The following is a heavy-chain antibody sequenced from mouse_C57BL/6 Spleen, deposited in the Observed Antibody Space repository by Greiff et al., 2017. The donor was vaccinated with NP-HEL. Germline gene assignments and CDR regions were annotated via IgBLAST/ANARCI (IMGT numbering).Heavy chain of an antibody. CDR2: ISDGGSYT. J-gene: IGHJ2*01. D-gene: IGHD2-2*01. CDR3: ARERGYVDY. Sequence: EVKLMESGGGLVKPGGSLKLSCAASGFTFSSYAMSWVRQTPEKRLEWVATISDGGSYTYYPDNVKGRFTISRDNAKNNLYLQMSHLKSEDTAMYYCARERGYVDYWGQGTTLTVSS. V-gene: IGHV5-4*01. CDR1: GFTFSSYA.